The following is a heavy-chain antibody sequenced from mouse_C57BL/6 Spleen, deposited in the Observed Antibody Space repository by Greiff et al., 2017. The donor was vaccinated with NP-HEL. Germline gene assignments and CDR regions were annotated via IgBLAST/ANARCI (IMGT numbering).Heavy chain of an antibody. Sequence: QVQLKQSGAELVRPGASVTLSCKASGYTFTDYEMHWVKQTPVHGLEWIGAIDPETGGTAYNQKFKGKAILTADKSSSTAYMELRSLASEDSAVYYCTIRMPTWLAWFAYWGQGTLVTVSA. CDR3: TIRMPTWLAWFAY. D-gene: IGHD3-3*01. J-gene: IGHJ3*01. CDR2: IDPETGGT. CDR1: GYTFTDYE. V-gene: IGHV1-15*01.